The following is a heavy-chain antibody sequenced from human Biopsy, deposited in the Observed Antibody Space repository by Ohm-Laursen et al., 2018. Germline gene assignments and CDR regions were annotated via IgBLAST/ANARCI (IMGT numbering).Heavy chain of an antibody. V-gene: IGHV3-33*03. CDR1: GFTLNKHG. J-gene: IGHJ6*02. CDR3: AKDRYTGKYYYYYGMDV. D-gene: IGHD3-16*02. CDR2: IWFDETNK. Sequence: SLRLSCAASGFTLNKHGMHWVRQAPGKGLEWVAVIWFDETNKHYADSVKGRFTISRDNAKKSLYLQMNSLRAEDTALYYCAKDRYTGKYYYYYGMDVWGQGTTVSVSS.